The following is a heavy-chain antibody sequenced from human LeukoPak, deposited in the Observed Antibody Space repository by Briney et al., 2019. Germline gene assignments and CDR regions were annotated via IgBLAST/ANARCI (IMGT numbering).Heavy chain of an antibody. CDR3: ARGYPGFDY. CDR1: GGAFSGYY. Sequence: SETLSLTCAVYGGAFSGYYWSWIRQPPGKGLEWSGEINHSGSTNYNPSLKSRVTISVDTSKNQFSLKLSSVTAADTAVYYCARGYPGFDYWGQGTLVTVSS. V-gene: IGHV4-34*01. J-gene: IGHJ4*02. CDR2: INHSGST.